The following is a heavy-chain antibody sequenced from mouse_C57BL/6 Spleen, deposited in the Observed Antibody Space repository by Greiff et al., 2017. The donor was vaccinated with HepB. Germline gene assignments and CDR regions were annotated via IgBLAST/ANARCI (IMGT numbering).Heavy chain of an antibody. D-gene: IGHD1-1*01. CDR1: GYAFSSYW. CDR3: ARAPITTVVDWYFDV. V-gene: IGHV1-80*01. J-gene: IGHJ1*03. Sequence: QVQLKESGAELVKPGASVKISCKASGYAFSSYWMNWVKQRPGKGLEWIGQIYPGDGDTNYNGKFKGKATLTADKSSSTAYMQLSSLTSEDSAVYFCARAPITTVVDWYFDVWGTGTTVTVSS. CDR2: IYPGDGDT.